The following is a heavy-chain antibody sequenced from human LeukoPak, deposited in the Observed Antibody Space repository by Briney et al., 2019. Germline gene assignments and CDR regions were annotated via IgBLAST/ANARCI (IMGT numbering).Heavy chain of an antibody. CDR3: ALLRGYDASGYYT. CDR1: GYTFITYG. D-gene: IGHD3-3*01. J-gene: IGHJ4*02. CDR2: VNSYSPQR. Sequence: ASVKVSCKASGYTFITYGINWVRQAPGQGLEWMGWVNSYSPQRTYAQKFQDRATLSTDTSTTTTYMDLRSLTSDDTAVYYCALLRGYDASGYYTWGQGTLVTVSS. V-gene: IGHV1-18*01.